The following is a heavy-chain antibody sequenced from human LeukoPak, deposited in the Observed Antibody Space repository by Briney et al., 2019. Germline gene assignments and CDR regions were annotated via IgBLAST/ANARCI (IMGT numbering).Heavy chain of an antibody. D-gene: IGHD1-26*01. CDR1: GFRFTDYW. V-gene: IGHV3-7*01. CDR3: DRIREPQFLFDY. J-gene: IGHJ4*02. Sequence: PGGSLRLSCAASGFRFTDYWMAWVRQAPGKGLEWVANIDKYGSEKNYVDSVEGRFTISRDNDEESVYLQMNGLRGDDTAVYVRDRIREPQFLFDYWGQGILVTVSS. CDR2: IDKYGSEK.